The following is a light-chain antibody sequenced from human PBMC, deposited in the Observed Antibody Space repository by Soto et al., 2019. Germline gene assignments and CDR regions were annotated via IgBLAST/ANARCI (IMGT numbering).Light chain of an antibody. CDR1: QSVSSSY. CDR3: RQYGSSPGT. V-gene: IGKV3-20*01. J-gene: IGKJ1*01. Sequence: TLSLSPGERATLSCRASQSVSSSYLAWYQQKPGQAPRLLIYGASSRATGIPDRFSGSGSGTDFTLTISRLEPEDFAVYYCRQYGSSPGTFGQGTKVDIK. CDR2: GAS.